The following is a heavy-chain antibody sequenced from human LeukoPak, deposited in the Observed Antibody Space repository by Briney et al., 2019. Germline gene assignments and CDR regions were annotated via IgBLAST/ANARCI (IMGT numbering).Heavy chain of an antibody. CDR2: ISSSGGST. CDR3: TTDAFVPPQHSRMSSRPYYYVD. Sequence: GGSLRLSCGASGFTFSSYGMSWVCQTPGRGLERVSPISSSGGSTYYADSVKGRFTFSRDTSKNALYLQMNSLRAGDTAVYYFTTDAFVPPQHSRMSSRPYYYVDWGQGTLVTVSS. J-gene: IGHJ4*02. D-gene: IGHD3-22*01. CDR1: GFTFSSYG. V-gene: IGHV3-23*01.